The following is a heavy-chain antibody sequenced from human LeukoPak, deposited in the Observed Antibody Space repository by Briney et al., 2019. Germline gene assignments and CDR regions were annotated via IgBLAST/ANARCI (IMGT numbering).Heavy chain of an antibody. CDR3: APTAEAYTSWWKV. Sequence: APVKVSCKASGYTFTDDYMHWVRQAPGQGLEFMGWINPDSGFTNYAQKFQGRVTMTRDTSISTAYLEVRSLTSDDTAVYYCAPTAEAYTSWWKVWGQGTLVTVSS. CDR1: GYTFTDDY. CDR2: INPDSGFT. D-gene: IGHD2-2*01. V-gene: IGHV1-2*02. J-gene: IGHJ4*02.